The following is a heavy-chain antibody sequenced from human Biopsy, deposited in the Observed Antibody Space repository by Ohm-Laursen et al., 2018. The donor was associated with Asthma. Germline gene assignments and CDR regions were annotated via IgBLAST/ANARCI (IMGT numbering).Heavy chain of an antibody. J-gene: IGHJ6*02. D-gene: IGHD2-21*02. V-gene: IGHV3-30*04. CDR2: ISYDGRNT. CDR3: ARGGLHYYEYYGMDV. Sequence: SLRLSCAAAGFTFDNYTMHWVRQAPGKGLEWVTIISYDGRNTYYADSVEGRFTISRDNSKNTLFLQMSSLRPEDTAVYYCARGGLHYYEYYGMDVWGQGTTVIVSS. CDR1: GFTFDNYT.